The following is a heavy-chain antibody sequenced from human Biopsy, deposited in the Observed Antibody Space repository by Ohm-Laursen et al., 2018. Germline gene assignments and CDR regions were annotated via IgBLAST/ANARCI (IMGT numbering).Heavy chain of an antibody. CDR1: GYTLNELS. CDR2: FAPENGKT. J-gene: IGHJ4*02. CDR3: AADINVWNVNY. V-gene: IGHV1-24*01. D-gene: IGHD1-1*01. Sequence: ASVKVSCKVSGYTLNELSMHWVRQVPGKGLEWMGGFAPENGKTVYAQNFRARVSLTEDASTDTAYMELSSLRSEDTAVYYCAADINVWNVNYWGQGTQVTVSS.